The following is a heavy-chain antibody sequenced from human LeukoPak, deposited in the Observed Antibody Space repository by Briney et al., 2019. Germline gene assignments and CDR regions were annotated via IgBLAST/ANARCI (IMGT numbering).Heavy chain of an antibody. CDR3: ARAPQMTTVTRFDY. Sequence: PSETLSLTCAVYGGSISSYYWSWIRQPPGKGLEWIGYIYYSGSTNYNPSLKSRVTISVDTSKNQFSLKLSSVTAADTAVYYCARAPQMTTVTRFDYWGQGTLVTVSS. V-gene: IGHV4-59*08. CDR2: IYYSGST. CDR1: GGSISSYY. J-gene: IGHJ4*01. D-gene: IGHD4-17*01.